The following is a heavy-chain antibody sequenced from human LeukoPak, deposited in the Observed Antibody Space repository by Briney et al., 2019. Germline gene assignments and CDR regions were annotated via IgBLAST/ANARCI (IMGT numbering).Heavy chain of an antibody. J-gene: IGHJ4*02. CDR3: ARYYYDSSGYYPAEFFDY. D-gene: IGHD3-22*01. CDR2: IYYSGST. CDR1: GGSITSSRYQ. Sequence: PSETLSLTCTVSGGSITSSRYQWGWIRQPPGKGLEWIGIIYYSGSTHYNPTLKSRVTISVDTSKNQFSLKLSSVTAADTAVYYCARYYYDSSGYYPAEFFDYWGQGTLVTVSS. V-gene: IGHV4-39*07.